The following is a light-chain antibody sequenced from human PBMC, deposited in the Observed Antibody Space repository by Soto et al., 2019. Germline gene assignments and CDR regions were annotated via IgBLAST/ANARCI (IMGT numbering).Light chain of an antibody. CDR3: HQFGSLPIT. CDR1: QSISSSY. Sequence: EIVLTQSPGTLSLSPGERATLSCRASQSISSSYLAWYQQKPGQAPRLLISATSRRLTGIPDRFIGSGSGPDFTLTISRLEPADFAVYYCHQFGSLPITFGQGTRLEIK. V-gene: IGKV3-20*01. J-gene: IGKJ5*01. CDR2: ATS.